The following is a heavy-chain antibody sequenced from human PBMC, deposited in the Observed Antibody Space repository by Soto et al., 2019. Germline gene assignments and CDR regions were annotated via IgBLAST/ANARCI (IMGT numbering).Heavy chain of an antibody. CDR2: IHYSGSI. CDR3: AREDDGGDRDYYGLDV. V-gene: IGHV4-30-4*08. CDR1: GGSISYEYYH. D-gene: IGHD2-21*02. J-gene: IGHJ6*02. Sequence: QVQLQQSGPGLVKPSQTLSLTCTVSGGSISYEYYHWTWIRQSPGKGLEWIGYIHYSGSIIYNPSFKRRVTISVDTSKTQFSLKLSSVTAADTAVYFCAREDDGGDRDYYGLDVWGQGTTVTVSS.